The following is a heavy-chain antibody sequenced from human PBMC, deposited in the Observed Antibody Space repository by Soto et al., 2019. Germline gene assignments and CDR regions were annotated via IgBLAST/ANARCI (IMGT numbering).Heavy chain of an antibody. J-gene: IGHJ2*01. Sequence: QVQLQESGPGLVKPSETLSLTCTVCGGSISSYYWSWIRQPPGKGLEWIGYIYYSGSTNYNPSLKSRVTISVDTSKNQFSLKLSSVTAADTAVYYCARFNWYFDLWGRGTLVTVSS. CDR2: IYYSGST. CDR3: ARFNWYFDL. CDR1: GGSISSYY. V-gene: IGHV4-59*08.